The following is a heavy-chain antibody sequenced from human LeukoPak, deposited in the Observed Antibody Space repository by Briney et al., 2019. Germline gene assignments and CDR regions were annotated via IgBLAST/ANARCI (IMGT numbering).Heavy chain of an antibody. CDR1: GGSINSRDW. CDR3: ANDDSYRMDV. Sequence: SGTLSLTCAVSGGSINSRDWWRWVRQPPGKGLEWIGEIYHGGVTNYNPSLKSRVTISVDKSKNQFSLNLSSVTAADTAVYYCANDDSYRMDVWGQGTTVTVSS. D-gene: IGHD1-1*01. J-gene: IGHJ6*02. V-gene: IGHV4-4*02. CDR2: IYHGGVT.